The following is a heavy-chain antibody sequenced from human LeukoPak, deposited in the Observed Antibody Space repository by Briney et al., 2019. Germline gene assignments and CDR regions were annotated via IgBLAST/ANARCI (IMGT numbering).Heavy chain of an antibody. CDR3: AKEGRWLQLGGAFDI. CDR2: ISGSGEST. D-gene: IGHD5-24*01. J-gene: IGHJ3*02. CDR1: GFSFSSYA. V-gene: IGHV3-23*01. Sequence: GGSLRLSCAASGFSFSSYAMNWVRQAPGKGLEWVSGISGSGESTDYADSVKGRFTISRDNSKNTLFLQMNSLRAEDTAVYYCAKEGRWLQLGGAFDIWGQGTMVTVSS.